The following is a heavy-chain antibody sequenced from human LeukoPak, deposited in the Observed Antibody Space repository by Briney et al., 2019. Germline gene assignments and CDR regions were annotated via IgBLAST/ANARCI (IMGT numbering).Heavy chain of an antibody. CDR2: ISGSGGST. D-gene: IGHD6-19*01. V-gene: IGHV3-23*01. Sequence: GGSLRLSCAASGFTFSSYGMSWVRQAPGKGLEWVSAISGSGGSTYYADSVKGRFTISRDNSKNTLYLQMNSLRAEDTAVYYCARQSSGWYYEDLNWFDPWGQGTLVTVSS. CDR1: GFTFSSYG. J-gene: IGHJ5*02. CDR3: ARQSSGWYYEDLNWFDP.